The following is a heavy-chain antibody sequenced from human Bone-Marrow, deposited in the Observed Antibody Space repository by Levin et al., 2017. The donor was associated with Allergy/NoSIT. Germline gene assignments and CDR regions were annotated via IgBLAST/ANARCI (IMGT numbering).Heavy chain of an antibody. D-gene: IGHD6-19*01. CDR2: IGSAGDT. V-gene: IGHV3-13*01. CDR1: GFTFSTYG. J-gene: IGHJ4*02. Sequence: HAGGSLRLSCAASGFTFSTYGMDWVRQVTGKGLEWVSHIGSAGDTYYPDSVKGRFTISRENAKNSLYLQMNSLRAGDTAVYYCARDSGSGLDYWGQGTLVTVSS. CDR3: ARDSGSGLDY.